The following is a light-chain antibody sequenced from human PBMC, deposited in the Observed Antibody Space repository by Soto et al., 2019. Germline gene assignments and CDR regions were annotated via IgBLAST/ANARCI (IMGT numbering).Light chain of an antibody. CDR3: QQYGSSPRT. Sequence: EIVMTQSPATLPVSPGERATLSCRASQSISDNLAWSQQKPGQAPRLLISGASSRATGIPDRFTGSGSGTDFTLTISRLEPEDFAVYYCQQYGSSPRTFGQGTKVDIK. CDR2: GAS. CDR1: QSISDN. J-gene: IGKJ1*01. V-gene: IGKV3-20*01.